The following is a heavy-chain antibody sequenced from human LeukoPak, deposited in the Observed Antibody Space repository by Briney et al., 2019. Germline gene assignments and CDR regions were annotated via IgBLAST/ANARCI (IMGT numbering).Heavy chain of an antibody. Sequence: GGSLRLSCAASGFTFSSYWMSWVRQAPGRGLEWVSYISSSGSTIYYADSVKGRLTISRDNARNSLYLQMNSLRAEDTAVYYCARDCGGGSCYGPYDAFDIWGQGTMVTVSS. J-gene: IGHJ3*02. CDR2: ISSSGSTI. CDR3: ARDCGGGSCYGPYDAFDI. V-gene: IGHV3-48*04. CDR1: GFTFSSYW. D-gene: IGHD2-15*01.